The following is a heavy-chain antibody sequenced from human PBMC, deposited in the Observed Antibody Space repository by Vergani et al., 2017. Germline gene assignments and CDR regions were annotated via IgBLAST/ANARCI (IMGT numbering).Heavy chain of an antibody. D-gene: IGHD6-6*01. Sequence: QVQLQESGPGLVKPSETLSLTCTVSGGSISSYYWSWIRQPPGKGLEWIGYIYYSGSTNYKPSLKSRVTISVDTSKNQFSLKLSSVTAADTAVYYCARGLETGIAARYYYMDVWGKGTTVTVSS. CDR3: ARGLETGIAARYYYMDV. CDR2: IYYSGST. J-gene: IGHJ6*03. V-gene: IGHV4-59*01. CDR1: GGSISSYY.